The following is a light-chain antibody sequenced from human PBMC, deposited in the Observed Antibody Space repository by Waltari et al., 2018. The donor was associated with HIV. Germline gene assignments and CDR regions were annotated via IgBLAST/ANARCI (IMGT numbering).Light chain of an antibody. V-gene: IGKV1-33*01. CDR2: DAS. CDR3: QQMNSFT. J-gene: IGKJ3*01. Sequence: DIQMTQSPSSLSASVGDRVTITCQASQDISNYLNWYQQKPGKAPKLLIYDASNLETGVPSRFSGSGSGTDFTFTISSLQPDDFGTYYCQQMNSFTFGPGTKVD. CDR1: QDISNY.